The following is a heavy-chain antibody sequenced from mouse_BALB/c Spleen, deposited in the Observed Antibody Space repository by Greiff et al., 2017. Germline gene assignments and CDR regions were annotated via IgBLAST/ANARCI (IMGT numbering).Heavy chain of an antibody. CDR2: ISYSGST. J-gene: IGHJ1*01. Sequence: DVKLQESGPGLVKPSQSLSLTCTVTGYSITSDYAWNWIRQFPGNKLEWMGYISYSGSTSYNPSLKSRISITRDTSKNQFFLQLNSVTTVDTATYYCARYYGSRDDWYFDVWGAEATVTVSS. D-gene: IGHD1-1*01. V-gene: IGHV3-2*02. CDR3: ARYYGSRDDWYFDV. CDR1: GYSITSDYA.